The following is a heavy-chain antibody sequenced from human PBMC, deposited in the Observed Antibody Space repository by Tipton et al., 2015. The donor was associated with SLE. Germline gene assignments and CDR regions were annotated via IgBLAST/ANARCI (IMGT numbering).Heavy chain of an antibody. J-gene: IGHJ3*02. D-gene: IGHD4-23*01. CDR2: IYYSGST. CDR1: GGSISSYY. CDR3: ARGVTMVVDFDI. Sequence: LRLSCTVSGGSISSYYWSWIRQPPGKGLEWIGYIYYSGSTNYNPSLKSRVTISVDTSKNQFSLKLSSVTAADTAVYYCARGVTMVVDFDIWGQGTMVTVSS. V-gene: IGHV4-59*01.